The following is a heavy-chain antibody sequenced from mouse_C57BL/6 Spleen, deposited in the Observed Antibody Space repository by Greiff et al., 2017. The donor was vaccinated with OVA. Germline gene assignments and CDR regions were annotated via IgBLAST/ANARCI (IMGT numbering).Heavy chain of an antibody. CDR1: GYTFTDYE. J-gene: IGHJ1*03. D-gene: IGHD1-1*01. CDR3: TILYANWYFDV. Sequence: QVQLQQSGAELVRPGASVTLSCKASGYTFTDYEMHWVKQTPVHGLEWIGAIDPETGGTAYNQKFKGKAILTADKSSSTAYMELRSLTSEDSAVYYCTILYANWYFDVWGTGTTVTVSS. V-gene: IGHV1-15*01. CDR2: IDPETGGT.